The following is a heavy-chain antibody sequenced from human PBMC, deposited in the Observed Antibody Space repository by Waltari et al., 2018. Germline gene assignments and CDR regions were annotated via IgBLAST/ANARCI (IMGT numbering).Heavy chain of an antibody. CDR1: GGSFSGYY. J-gene: IGHJ2*01. V-gene: IGHV4-34*01. Sequence: QVQLQQWGAGLLKPSETLSLTCAVYGGSFSGYYWSWIRQHPGKGLEWNGEINHSGSTNYNPSLKGRVTISVETAKNQFSLKLSSVTAADTAVYYCARTLAGGWLDYWYFDLWGRGTLVTVSS. CDR2: INHSGST. D-gene: IGHD6-19*01. CDR3: ARTLAGGWLDYWYFDL.